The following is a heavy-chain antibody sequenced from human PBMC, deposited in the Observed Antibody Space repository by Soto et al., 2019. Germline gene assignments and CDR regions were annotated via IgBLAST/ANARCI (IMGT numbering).Heavy chain of an antibody. D-gene: IGHD3-3*01. CDR2: MNPNSGNT. CDR1: GYTFTSYD. J-gene: IGHJ6*03. CDR3: ARYIHDYDFWSGYYTGGGYYYMDV. V-gene: IGHV1-8*01. Sequence: QVQLVQSGAEVKKPGASVKVSCKASGYTFTSYDINWVRQATGQGLEWMGWMNPNSGNTGYAQKFQGRVTMTRNTSISKAYMGLSRLRSEDTAVYYCARYIHDYDFWSGYYTGGGYYYMDVWGKGTTVTVSS.